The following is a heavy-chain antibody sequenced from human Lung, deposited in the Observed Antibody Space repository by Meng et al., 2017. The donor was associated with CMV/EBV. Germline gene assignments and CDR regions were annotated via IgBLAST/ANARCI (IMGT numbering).Heavy chain of an antibody. CDR2: INPKSGAT. Sequence: QVQLVQSGAEVKKPGASVKVSCKTSGYTFTGYYTHWVRQAPGQGLEWMGRINPKSGATDYAQKFPGRVTLTRDTSINTAYMELNRLTSDDTAVYYCARFGEVIDYWGQGTLVTVSS. CDR3: ARFGEVIDY. V-gene: IGHV1-2*06. J-gene: IGHJ4*02. D-gene: IGHD3-10*01. CDR1: GYTFTGYY.